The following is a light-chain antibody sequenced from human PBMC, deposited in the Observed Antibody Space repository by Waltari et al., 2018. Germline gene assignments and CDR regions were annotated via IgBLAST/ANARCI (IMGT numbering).Light chain of an antibody. CDR3: SSSTSSITWV. Sequence: QSALTHPPSVSGSPGQSVTISCTGTSSDVGNYNHVSWYQQSPGTAPKLIIYEVTNRPSGVPDRFSGSKSGNTASLTISGLQAEDESDYYCSSSTSSITWVFGGGTKLTVL. CDR2: EVT. V-gene: IGLV2-18*02. J-gene: IGLJ3*02. CDR1: SSDVGNYNH.